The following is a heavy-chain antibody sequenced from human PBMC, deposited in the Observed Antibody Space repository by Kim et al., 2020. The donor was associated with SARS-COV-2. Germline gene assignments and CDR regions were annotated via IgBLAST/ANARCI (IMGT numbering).Heavy chain of an antibody. J-gene: IGHJ4*03. CDR1: GFTFSSYA. Sequence: GGSLRLSCAASGFTFSSYAMTWVRQAPGRGLEWVSHIAAGGGTTYNPTVKGRSNISRDNSKKTVYLQLNNVRPEDTALYFCAASLGDLFSFSYWGQGGLV. CDR2: IAAGGGTT. V-gene: IGHV3-23*01. D-gene: IGHD3-16*01. CDR3: AASLGDLFSFSY.